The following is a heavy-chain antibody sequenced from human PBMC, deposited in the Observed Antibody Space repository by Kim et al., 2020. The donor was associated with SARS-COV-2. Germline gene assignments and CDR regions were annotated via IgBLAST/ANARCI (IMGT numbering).Heavy chain of an antibody. CDR2: IDPSNSLT. V-gene: IGHV5-10-1*01. J-gene: IGHJ6*02. D-gene: IGHD3-10*01. CDR3: ARHEGGGSGLYYYGMDV. Sequence: GESLKISCAGSGFRFSNFWISWVRQTPGKGLEWMGKIDPSNSLTKYSPSFEGHVIISVDQAFRTAYLQWSSLKTSDSAMYYCARHEGGGSGLYYYGMDVWGQGTTVTVSS. CDR1: GFRFSNFW.